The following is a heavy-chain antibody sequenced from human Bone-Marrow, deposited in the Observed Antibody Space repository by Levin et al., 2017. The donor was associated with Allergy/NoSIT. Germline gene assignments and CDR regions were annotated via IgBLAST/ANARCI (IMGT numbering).Heavy chain of an antibody. V-gene: IGHV3-30-3*01. CDR1: GFTFSSYT. Sequence: PSETLSLTCAASGFTFSSYTMHWVRQAPGKGLEWLALISYYGDNTYYVDSVKGRFSISRDNSKNTVYLQMNSLRAGDTAVYYCGRDGGDDYFYYYMDVWGKGTTVTVSS. CDR2: ISYYGDNT. CDR3: GRDGGDDYFYYYMDV. J-gene: IGHJ6*03. D-gene: IGHD2-21*01.